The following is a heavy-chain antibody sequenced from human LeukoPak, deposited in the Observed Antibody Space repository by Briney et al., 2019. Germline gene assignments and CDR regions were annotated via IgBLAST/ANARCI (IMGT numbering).Heavy chain of an antibody. Sequence: GGSLRLSCAASGFTFSSYSMNWVRQAPGKGLEWVSYISSSNSTIYYADSVKGRFTISRDNAKNSLYLQMNSLRAEDTAVYYCARDVSSSRVGSPFDYWGQGTLVTVSS. CDR3: ARDVSSSRVGSPFDY. V-gene: IGHV3-48*01. J-gene: IGHJ4*02. CDR2: ISSSNSTI. D-gene: IGHD6-13*01. CDR1: GFTFSSYS.